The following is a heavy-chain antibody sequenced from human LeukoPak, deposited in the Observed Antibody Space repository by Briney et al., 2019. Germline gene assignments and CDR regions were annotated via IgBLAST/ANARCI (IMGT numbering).Heavy chain of an antibody. Sequence: GGSLRLSCAASGFTFSNYAMSWVRQAPGKGLEWVSGINVSGGSTFYADSVRGRFTISRDNSKNTLYLQMNSLRAEDTAVYYCAKDQYCTSTSCYVGYWGQGTLVTVSS. J-gene: IGHJ4*02. CDR1: GFTFSNYA. CDR2: INVSGGST. V-gene: IGHV3-23*01. D-gene: IGHD2-2*01. CDR3: AKDQYCTSTSCYVGY.